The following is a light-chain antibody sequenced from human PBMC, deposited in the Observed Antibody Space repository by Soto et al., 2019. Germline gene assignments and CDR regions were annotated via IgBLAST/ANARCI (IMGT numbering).Light chain of an antibody. V-gene: IGLV2-23*01. CDR3: CSYAGSRTFV. Sequence: QSALTQPASVSGSPEQSITISCTGTSSDVGAYNLVSWYQQLPGKAPRLIIYEGTKRPSGISHRFSGSKSDNTASLTISGLRAEDEAHYHCCSYAGSRTFVFGGGTKLPS. J-gene: IGLJ2*01. CDR1: SSDVGAYNL. CDR2: EGT.